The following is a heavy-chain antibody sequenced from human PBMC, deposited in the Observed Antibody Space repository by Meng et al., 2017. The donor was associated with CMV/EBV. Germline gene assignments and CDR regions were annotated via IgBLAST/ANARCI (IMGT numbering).Heavy chain of an antibody. J-gene: IGHJ4*02. V-gene: IGHV3-30*02. Sequence: QVHVVVSGGGVVQPGGSLRLSCAASGFTFSSYGMHWVRQATGKGLEWVAFIRYDGSKKYYADSVKGRFTISRDNSKNTLYLQMNSLRAEDTAVYYCAKDQGRYFDYWGQGTLVTVSS. CDR3: AKDQGRYFDY. CDR1: GFTFSSYG. CDR2: IRYDGSKK.